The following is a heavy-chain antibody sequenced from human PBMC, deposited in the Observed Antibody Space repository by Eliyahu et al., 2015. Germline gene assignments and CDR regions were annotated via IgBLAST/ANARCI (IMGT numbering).Heavy chain of an antibody. J-gene: IGHJ4*02. CDR1: GFXFXSYA. Sequence: EVQLLESGGGLVQPGGSLRLSCAASGFXFXSYALSWXRQAXGKGXEWVSAISGSGGSTYYADSVKGRFTISRDNSKNTLYLQMNSLRAEDTAVYYCAKARQPGPYYDSSGSSYYFDYWGQGTLVTVSS. D-gene: IGHD3-22*01. CDR3: AKARQPGPYYDSSGSSYYFDY. V-gene: IGHV3-23*01. CDR2: ISGSGGST.